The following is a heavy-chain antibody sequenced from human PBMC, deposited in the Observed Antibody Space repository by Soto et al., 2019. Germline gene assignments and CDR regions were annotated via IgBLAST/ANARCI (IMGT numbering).Heavy chain of an antibody. CDR1: GYTLTELS. CDR3: ATYIVATIFNWFDP. Sequence: GASLKVSCKVSGYTLTELSMHWVRQAPGKGLEWMGGFDPEDGETIYAQKFQGRVTMTEDTSTDTAYMELSSLRSEDTAVYYCATYIVATIFNWFDPWGQGTLVTVSS. CDR2: FDPEDGET. J-gene: IGHJ5*02. V-gene: IGHV1-24*01. D-gene: IGHD5-12*01.